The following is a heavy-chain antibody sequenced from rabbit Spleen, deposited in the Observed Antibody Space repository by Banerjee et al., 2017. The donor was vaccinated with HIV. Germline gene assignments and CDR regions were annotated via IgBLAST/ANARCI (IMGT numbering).Heavy chain of an antibody. CDR3: ARHTANRDFRGNL. CDR2: IYTGSSGST. V-gene: IGHV1S45*01. Sequence: QEQLVESGGDLVKPGASLTLTCTASGFSFSSNYMCWVRQAPGKGLEWIACIYTGSSGSTYYASWAKGRFTISKTSSTTVTLQMTSLTAADTATYFCARHTANRDFRGNLWGPGTLVTVS. J-gene: IGHJ4*01. CDR1: GFSFSSNY. D-gene: IGHD2-1*01.